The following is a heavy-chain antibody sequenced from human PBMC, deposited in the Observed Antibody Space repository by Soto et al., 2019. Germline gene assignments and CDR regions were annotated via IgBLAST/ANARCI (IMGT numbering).Heavy chain of an antibody. CDR1: GGSINGYY. Sequence: SETLSLTCTVSGGSINGYYWTWLRQSPTNGLEWIGYFHFSGSTKYNPSLESRLTISADTSKNQISLTLSSVTAADTAVYYCARASGYSYGYDDFFDNWGQGALVTVSS. V-gene: IGHV4-59*01. J-gene: IGHJ4*01. D-gene: IGHD5-18*01. CDR3: ARASGYSYGYDDFFDN. CDR2: FHFSGST.